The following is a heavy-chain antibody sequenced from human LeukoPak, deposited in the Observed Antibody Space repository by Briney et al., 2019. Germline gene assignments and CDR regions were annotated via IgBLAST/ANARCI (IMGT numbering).Heavy chain of an antibody. J-gene: IGHJ3*02. CDR2: ISYDGSNK. Sequence: GGSLRLSCAASGFTFSSYAMHWVRQAPGKGLEWVAVISYDGSNKYYADSVKGRFTISRDNSKNTLYLQMNSLRAEDTAVYYCAKDPAYYDFWSGYSLDAFDIWGQGTMVTVSS. V-gene: IGHV3-30-3*01. CDR1: GFTFSSYA. D-gene: IGHD3-3*01. CDR3: AKDPAYYDFWSGYSLDAFDI.